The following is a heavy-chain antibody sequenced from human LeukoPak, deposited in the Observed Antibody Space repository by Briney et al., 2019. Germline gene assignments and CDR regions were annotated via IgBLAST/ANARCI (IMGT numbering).Heavy chain of an antibody. D-gene: IGHD1-14*01. V-gene: IGHV3-23*01. CDR1: EITFSTYA. Sequence: GGSLRLSCVTSEITFSTYAMSWVRQAPGKGLEWVSSISGNGAHTYYADSVRGRFTISRDSSKNTLFLQMNDLTVEDTARYYCARRPGNWGQGILVTVSS. J-gene: IGHJ4*02. CDR2: ISGNGAHT. CDR3: ARRPGN.